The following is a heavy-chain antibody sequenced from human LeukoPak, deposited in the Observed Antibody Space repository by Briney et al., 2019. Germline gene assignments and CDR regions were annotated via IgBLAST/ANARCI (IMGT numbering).Heavy chain of an antibody. CDR3: ARGEYYDSSGYYYGANFGY. Sequence: QPGGSLRLSCAASGFTFRSYAMQWVRQAPGKGLEWVSYISSSGSTIYYADSVKGRFTISRDNAKNSLYLQMNSLRAEDTAVYYCARGEYYDSSGYYYGANFGYWGQGTLVTVSS. CDR2: ISSSGSTI. CDR1: GFTFRSYA. J-gene: IGHJ4*02. D-gene: IGHD3-22*01. V-gene: IGHV3-48*03.